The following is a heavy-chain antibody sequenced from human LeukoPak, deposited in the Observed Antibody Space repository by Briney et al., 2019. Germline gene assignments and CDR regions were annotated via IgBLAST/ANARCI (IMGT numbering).Heavy chain of an antibody. Sequence: SETLSLTCTVSGGSISSYYWGWIRQPPGKGLEWIGSIYYSGSTYYNPSLKSRVTISVDTSKNQFSLKLSSVTAADTAVYYCARHPPRIAAATWFDPWGQGTLVTVST. V-gene: IGHV4-39*01. D-gene: IGHD6-13*01. CDR1: GGSISSYY. CDR2: IYYSGST. CDR3: ARHPPRIAAATWFDP. J-gene: IGHJ5*02.